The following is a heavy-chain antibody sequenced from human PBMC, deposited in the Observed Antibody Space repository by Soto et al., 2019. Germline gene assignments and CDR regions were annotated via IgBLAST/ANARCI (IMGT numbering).Heavy chain of an antibody. Sequence: GGSLRLSCAASGFIFSDYGMHWVRQAPGKGLEWMAIISSDGSDKYYADSVKGRFTISRDNSRNTLYLQMNSLRAEDTAVYYCAKNHLPQSYYDLPWFDPWGQGTLVTVSS. CDR3: AKNHLPQSYYDLPWFDP. CDR2: ISSDGSDK. V-gene: IGHV3-30*18. J-gene: IGHJ5*02. D-gene: IGHD3-3*01. CDR1: GFIFSDYG.